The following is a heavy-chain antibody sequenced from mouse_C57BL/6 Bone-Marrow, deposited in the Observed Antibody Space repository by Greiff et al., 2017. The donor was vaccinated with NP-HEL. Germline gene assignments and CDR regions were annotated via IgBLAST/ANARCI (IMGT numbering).Heavy chain of an antibody. CDR2: IDPENGDT. CDR3: TENSYFDY. J-gene: IGHJ2*01. V-gene: IGHV14-4*01. Sequence: EVMLVESGAELVRPGASVKLSCTASGFNIKDDYMHWVKQRPEQGLEWIGWIDPENGDTEYASKFQGKATITADTSSNTAYLQLSSLTSEDTAVYYCTENSYFDYWGQGTTLTVSS. CDR1: GFNIKDDY.